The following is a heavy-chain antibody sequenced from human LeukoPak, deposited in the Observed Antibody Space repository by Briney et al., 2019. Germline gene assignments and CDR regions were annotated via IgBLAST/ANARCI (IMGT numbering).Heavy chain of an antibody. J-gene: IGHJ4*02. CDR3: ARERADSSGYYYGLRPYYFDY. CDR1: GGSISSYY. D-gene: IGHD3-22*01. Sequence: SETLSLTCTVSGGSISSYYWSWIRQPAGKGLEWIGRIYTSGSTNYNPPLKSRVTMSVDTSKNQFSLKLTSVTAADTAVYYCARERADSSGYYYGLRPYYFDYWGQGTLVTVSS. CDR2: IYTSGST. V-gene: IGHV4-4*07.